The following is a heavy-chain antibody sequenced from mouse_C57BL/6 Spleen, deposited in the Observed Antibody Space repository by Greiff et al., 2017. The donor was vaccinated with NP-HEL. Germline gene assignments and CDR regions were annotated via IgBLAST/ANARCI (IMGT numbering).Heavy chain of an antibody. CDR3: ARRYGSSYGGYFDV. CDR1: GYTFTGYW. CDR2: ILPGSGST. J-gene: IGHJ1*03. Sequence: VQLVESGAELMKPGASVKLSCKATGYTFTGYWIEWVKQRPGHGLEWIGEILPGSGSTNYNETFKGKATFTADTSSNTAYMQLRSQTTEDSAIYYGARRYGSSYGGYFDVWGTGTTVTVSS. V-gene: IGHV1-9*01. D-gene: IGHD1-1*01.